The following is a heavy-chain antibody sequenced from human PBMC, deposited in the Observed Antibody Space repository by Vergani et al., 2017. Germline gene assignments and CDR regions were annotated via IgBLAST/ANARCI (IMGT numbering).Heavy chain of an antibody. V-gene: IGHV3-9*02. CDR2: ISWNSNSI. CDR3: AKDLGTSSEGGWFDP. CDR1: GFTSAGYA. Sequence: EVQLEESGGGLVLPGRSLRLSCVASGFTSAGYAMHWVRQAPGKGLEWVSGISWNSNSIGYADSVKGSFTISRDNAKNSLYLQMNSLRAEDTALYYCAKDLGTSSEGGWFDPWGQGTLVTVSS. J-gene: IGHJ5*02. D-gene: IGHD6-6*01.